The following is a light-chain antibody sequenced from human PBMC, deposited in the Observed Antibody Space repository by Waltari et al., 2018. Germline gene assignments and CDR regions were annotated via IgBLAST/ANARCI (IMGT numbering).Light chain of an antibody. Sequence: DIQMTQSPPTLSASVGDRVTITCRASHYISSWLAWYQQKPGKAPRLLIYQASILDTGVPPRFSGSGSGTEFALTISSLQPDDFATYSCQHYNNFPWTFGQGTKVQIK. J-gene: IGKJ1*01. CDR2: QAS. CDR3: QHYNNFPWT. CDR1: HYISSW. V-gene: IGKV1-5*03.